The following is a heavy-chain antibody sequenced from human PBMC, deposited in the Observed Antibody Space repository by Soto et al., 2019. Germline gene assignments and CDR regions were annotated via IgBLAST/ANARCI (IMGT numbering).Heavy chain of an antibody. CDR2: ISSSSSAI. D-gene: IGHD3-3*02. Sequence: GGSLRLSCAASGFTFNTYSMNWVRQAPGKGLEWISYISSSSSAIYYADSVKGRFTISRDNGKNSLYLQMNSLRVEDTAVYYCARVDSRVASRSDYWGQGTLVTVSS. J-gene: IGHJ4*02. V-gene: IGHV3-48*01. CDR1: GFTFNTYS. CDR3: ARVDSRVASRSDY.